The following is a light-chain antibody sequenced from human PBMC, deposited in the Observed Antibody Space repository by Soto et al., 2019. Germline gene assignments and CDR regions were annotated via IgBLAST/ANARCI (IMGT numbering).Light chain of an antibody. CDR3: QQRGNRPPWT. CDR1: QSVGKY. V-gene: IGKV3-11*01. CDR2: DAS. J-gene: IGKJ1*01. Sequence: EIVMTQSPATLSLSPGERATLSCRASQSVGKYLVWYQQKPGQAPRLLIYDASNRATGIPARFSGSGSGTDFTLTISSLEPEDSAVYYCQQRGNRPPWTFGQGTKVEIK.